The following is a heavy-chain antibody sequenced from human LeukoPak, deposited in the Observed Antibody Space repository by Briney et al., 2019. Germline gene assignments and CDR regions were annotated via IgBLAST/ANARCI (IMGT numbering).Heavy chain of an antibody. J-gene: IGHJ4*02. CDR1: GYTFSDYF. CDR3: ARTATSSSWYPLFDY. V-gene: IGHV1-2*02. CDR2: INPKTGGT. Sequence: GASVKVSCKASGYTFSDYFMHWVRQAPGQGLEWMGWINPKTGGTTYAQKFQGRVTMTRDTSINTAYMELTRLRSDDTAVYYCARTATSSSWYPLFDYWGQGTLVTVSS. D-gene: IGHD6-13*01.